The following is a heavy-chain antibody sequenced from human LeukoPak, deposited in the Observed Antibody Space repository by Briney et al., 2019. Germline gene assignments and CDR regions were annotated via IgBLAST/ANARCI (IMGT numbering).Heavy chain of an antibody. D-gene: IGHD1-14*01. CDR1: GYSFTSYW. CDR2: IYPGDSDT. J-gene: IGHJ5*01. CDR3: GRRLPEVGPDDS. Sequence: GESLKISCKGSGYSFTSYWIGWVRQMPGKGLEWMGIIYPGDSDTRYSPSFQGQVTISANKSISTAYLQWSSLKASDTAMYYCGRRLPEVGPDDSWGQGTLFTVS. V-gene: IGHV5-51*01.